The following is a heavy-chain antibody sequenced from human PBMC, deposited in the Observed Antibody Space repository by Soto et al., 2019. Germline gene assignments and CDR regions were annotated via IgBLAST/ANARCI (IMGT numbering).Heavy chain of an antibody. CDR2: ISYDGSNK. Sequence: PGGSLRLSCAASGFTFSSYGMHWVRQAPGKGLEWVAVISYDGSNKYYADSVKGRFTISRDNSKNTLYLQMNSLRAEDTAVYYCAKLSDRYYDFWSGYEVAFDIWGQGTMVTVSS. D-gene: IGHD3-3*01. V-gene: IGHV3-30*18. CDR3: AKLSDRYYDFWSGYEVAFDI. J-gene: IGHJ3*02. CDR1: GFTFSSYG.